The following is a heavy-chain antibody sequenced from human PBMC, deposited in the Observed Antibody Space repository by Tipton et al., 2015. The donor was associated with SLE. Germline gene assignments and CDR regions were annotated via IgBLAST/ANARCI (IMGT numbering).Heavy chain of an antibody. CDR3: ARDKDLAAFDI. V-gene: IGHV4-39*07. CDR1: GGSISSSSYY. CDR2: IYYSGST. D-gene: IGHD6-25*01. J-gene: IGHJ3*02. Sequence: TLSLTCTVSGGSISSSSYYWGWIRQPPGKGLEWIGSIYYSGSTYYNPSLKSRVTISVDTSKNQYSLKLSSVTAADTAVYYCARDKDLAAFDIWGQGTMVTVSS.